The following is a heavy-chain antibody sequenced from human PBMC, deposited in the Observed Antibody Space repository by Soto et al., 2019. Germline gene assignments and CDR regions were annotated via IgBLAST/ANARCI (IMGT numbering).Heavy chain of an antibody. Sequence: EVQLLESGGGLVQPGGSLRLSCVASGFSFSSYAMSWVRQAPGKGLEWVSVISGSDGATYYADSVKGRFTISRDNSKNTLYLQMNSLRAEDTDVYYWAKDRERDAWYEDYWGQGTLVTVSS. CDR2: ISGSDGAT. V-gene: IGHV3-23*01. CDR3: AKDRERDAWYEDY. J-gene: IGHJ4*02. CDR1: GFSFSSYA. D-gene: IGHD6-13*01.